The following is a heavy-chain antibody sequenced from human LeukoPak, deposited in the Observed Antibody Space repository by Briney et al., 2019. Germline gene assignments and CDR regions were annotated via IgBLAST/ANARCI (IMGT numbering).Heavy chain of an antibody. CDR3: AREVRVAGTHWFDP. J-gene: IGHJ5*02. Sequence: GGSLRLSCAASGFTFSSYAMSWVRQAPGKGLEWVANIKQDGSEKYYVDSVKGRFTISRDNAKNSLYLQMNSLRAEDTAVYYCAREVRVAGTHWFDPWGQGTLVTVSS. CDR1: GFTFSSYA. CDR2: IKQDGSEK. D-gene: IGHD6-19*01. V-gene: IGHV3-7*01.